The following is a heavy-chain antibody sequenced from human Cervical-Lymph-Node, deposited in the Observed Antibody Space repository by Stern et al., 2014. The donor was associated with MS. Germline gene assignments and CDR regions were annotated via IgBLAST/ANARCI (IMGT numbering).Heavy chain of an antibody. CDR1: GFTFGDYV. CDR2: IRSGNYGGTI. V-gene: IGHV3-49*03. Sequence: VQLVESGGGLVQPGRSLRLSCSASGFTFGDYVLSWFRQVPGKGLEWVGFIRSGNYGGTIEYAASVKGRFSISRDDSKNIAYLAMNTLKTEDTAVYFCSGRLDHLDLYYGMDVWGQGTTVSVSS. D-gene: IGHD1-1*01. CDR3: SGRLDHLDLYYGMDV. J-gene: IGHJ6*02.